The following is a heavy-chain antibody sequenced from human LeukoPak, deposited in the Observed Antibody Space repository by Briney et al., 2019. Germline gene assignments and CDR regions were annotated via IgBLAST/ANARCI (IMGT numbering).Heavy chain of an antibody. Sequence: PSETLSLTCAVYGGSFSGYYWSWIRQPPGKGLEWIGEINHSGSTNYNPSLKSRVTISVDTSKNQFSLKLSSVTAADTAVYYCRRGGGGGGNSFAYWAQEPLATVP. D-gene: IGHD1-7*01. V-gene: IGHV4-34*01. J-gene: IGHJ4*02. CDR1: GGSFSGYY. CDR2: INHSGST. CDR3: RRGGGGGGNSFAY.